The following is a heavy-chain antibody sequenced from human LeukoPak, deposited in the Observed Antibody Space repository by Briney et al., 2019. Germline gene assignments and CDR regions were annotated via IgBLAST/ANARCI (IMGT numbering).Heavy chain of an antibody. Sequence: SETLSLTCAVSGYSISSGYYWGWIRQPPGKGLEWIVSIYHSGSTYYNPSLKSRVTISVDTSKNQFSLKLSSVTAADTAVYYCAREDYDILTGYSNFDYWGQGTLVTVSS. CDR2: IYHSGST. V-gene: IGHV4-38-2*02. D-gene: IGHD3-9*01. CDR3: AREDYDILTGYSNFDY. CDR1: GYSISSGYY. J-gene: IGHJ4*02.